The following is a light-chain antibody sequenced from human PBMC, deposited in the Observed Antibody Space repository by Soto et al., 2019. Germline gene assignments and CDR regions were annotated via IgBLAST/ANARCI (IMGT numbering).Light chain of an antibody. J-gene: IGLJ2*01. CDR1: SSDVGNYNY. CDR2: EVS. V-gene: IGLV2-14*01. CDR3: SSYTSISTLDVV. Sequence: QSALTQPASVSGSPGQSITISCTGTSSDVGNYNYVSWYQQHPGKAPKLMIYEVSNRPSGVSNRFSGSKFGNTASLTISGLQAEDEADYYCSSYTSISTLDVVFGGGTKLTVL.